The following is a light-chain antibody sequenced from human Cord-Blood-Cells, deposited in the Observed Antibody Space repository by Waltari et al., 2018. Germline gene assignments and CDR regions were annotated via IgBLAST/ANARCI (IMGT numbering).Light chain of an antibody. Sequence: EIVLTQSPGTLSLSPGERATHSCSASQSVSSSYLAWYQQKPGQAPRLLIYGASSRATGIPDRFSGSGSGTDFTLTISRLEPEDFAVYYCQQYGSSPGYTFGQGTKLEIK. CDR2: GAS. V-gene: IGKV3-20*01. J-gene: IGKJ2*01. CDR1: QSVSSSY. CDR3: QQYGSSPGYT.